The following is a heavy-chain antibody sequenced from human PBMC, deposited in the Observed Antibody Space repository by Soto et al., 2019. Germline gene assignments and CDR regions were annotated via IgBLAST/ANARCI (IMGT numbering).Heavy chain of an antibody. CDR2: IYYSGST. V-gene: IGHV4-30-4*08. CDR3: AKMGTPATGLYFFDY. CDR1: GGSISSGGYY. Sequence: TLSLTCTVSGGSISSGGYYWSWIRQHPGKGLEWIGYIYYSGSTYYSTSLKSRVTISVDTSKSQFSLNLSFVTAADTAVYYCAKMGTPATGLYFFDYWGQGSLVTVSS. J-gene: IGHJ4*02. D-gene: IGHD2-15*01.